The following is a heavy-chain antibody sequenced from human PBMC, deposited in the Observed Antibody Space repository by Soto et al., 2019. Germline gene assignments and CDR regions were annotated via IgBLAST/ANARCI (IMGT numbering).Heavy chain of an antibody. J-gene: IGHJ6*02. D-gene: IGHD2-15*01. CDR3: ARGGSGYCSGGSCYYYYYGMDV. CDR1: GYTFTSYA. V-gene: IGHV1-3*01. Sequence: QVQLVQSGAEVKKPGASVKVSCKASGYTFTSYAMHWVRQAPGQRLEWMGWINAGNGNTKYSQKFQGRVTITRDTSASTAYMELSSLRSEDTAVYYCARGGSGYCSGGSCYYYYYGMDVWGQGPTVTVSS. CDR2: INAGNGNT.